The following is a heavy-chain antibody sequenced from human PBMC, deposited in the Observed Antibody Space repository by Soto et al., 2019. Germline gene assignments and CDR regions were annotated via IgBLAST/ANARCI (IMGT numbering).Heavy chain of an antibody. V-gene: IGHV3-7*01. CDR2: IKQDGSEK. Sequence: EVQLVESGGGLVQPGGSLRLSCAASGFTFSSYWMSWVRQAPGKGLEWVANIKQDGSEKYYVDSVKGRFTISRDNAKNSLYLQMNSLRAEDTAVYYCARVSQWFPIGVGALDIWGQWTMVTASS. D-gene: IGHD3-22*01. CDR1: GFTFSSYW. CDR3: ARVSQWFPIGVGALDI. J-gene: IGHJ3*02.